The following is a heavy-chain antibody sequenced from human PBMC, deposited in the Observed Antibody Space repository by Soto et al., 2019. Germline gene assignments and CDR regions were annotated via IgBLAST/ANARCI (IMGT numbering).Heavy chain of an antibody. CDR3: AREYSSGWKTFDY. CDR1: GFTFNRHA. Sequence: PGGSLRLSCTASGFTFNRHAMTWVRQAPGKGLEWVSGLSDSGGSIYYADSVKGRFTISRDNSMNTLYLQMNTLRAEDTAVYYCAREYSSGWKTFDYWGQGTLVTVSS. CDR2: LSDSGGSI. V-gene: IGHV3-23*01. D-gene: IGHD6-19*01. J-gene: IGHJ4*02.